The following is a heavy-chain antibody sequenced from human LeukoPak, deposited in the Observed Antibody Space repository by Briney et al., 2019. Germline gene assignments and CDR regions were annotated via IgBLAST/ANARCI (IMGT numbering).Heavy chain of an antibody. J-gene: IGHJ4*02. D-gene: IGHD3-22*01. CDR1: GFLVSRSY. V-gene: IGHV3-66*01. CDR2: LESGEKT. CDR3: ARAPNDLSGYSLDY. Sequence: PGGSLSLSCGASGFLVSRSYMTWVRQAPGKGLECVSVLESGEKTNNAETVKGRFTVSRGDSRNTVYLQMNSLRAEDTAVYYCARAPNDLSGYSLDYWGQGTLDTVSS.